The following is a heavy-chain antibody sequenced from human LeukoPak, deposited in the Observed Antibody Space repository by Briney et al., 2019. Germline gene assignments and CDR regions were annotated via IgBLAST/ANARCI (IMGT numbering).Heavy chain of an antibody. D-gene: IGHD3-9*01. CDR1: GYTFTGYY. V-gene: IGHV1-2*02. CDR3: ASPLRDYDILTGYYHDAFDI. J-gene: IGHJ3*02. CDR2: INPNGGGT. Sequence: ASVTVSCKPSGYTFTGYYMHWVRQAPGQGLEWMGWINPNGGGTNYAQKFQGRVSMTRDTSIGTAYMELSRLRSDDTAVYYCASPLRDYDILTGYYHDAFDIWGQGTMVTVSS.